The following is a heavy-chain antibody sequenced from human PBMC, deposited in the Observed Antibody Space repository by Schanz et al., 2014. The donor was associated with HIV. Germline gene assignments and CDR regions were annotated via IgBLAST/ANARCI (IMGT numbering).Heavy chain of an antibody. CDR3: ARGGHSSGYYGGVDY. CDR2: IVPIFGTT. Sequence: QVQLVQSGAEVKKPGSSVKVSCKTLGGTFRTYAVSWVRQAPGQGLEWMGGIVPIFGTTNYAQRFQGRVSITADESTSTAYMELSGLRSEDTAMYYCARGGHSSGYYGGVDYWGQGTLVTVSS. CDR1: GGTFRTYA. J-gene: IGHJ4*02. D-gene: IGHD6-19*01. V-gene: IGHV1-69*01.